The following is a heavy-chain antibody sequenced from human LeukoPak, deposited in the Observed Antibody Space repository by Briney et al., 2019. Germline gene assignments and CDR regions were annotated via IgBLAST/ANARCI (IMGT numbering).Heavy chain of an antibody. J-gene: IGHJ2*01. CDR1: GGTFSSYA. V-gene: IGHV1-69*05. CDR2: IIPIFGTA. D-gene: IGHD3-22*01. Sequence: SVKVSCKASGGTFSSYAISWVRQAPGQGLEWIGRIIPIFGTANYAQKFQGRVTITTDESTSTAYMELSSLRSEDTAVYYCARDSSGYYEYYSYFDLWGRGTLVTVSS. CDR3: ARDSSGYYEYYSYFDL.